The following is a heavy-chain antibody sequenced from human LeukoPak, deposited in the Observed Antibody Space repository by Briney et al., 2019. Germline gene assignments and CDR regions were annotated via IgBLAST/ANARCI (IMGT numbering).Heavy chain of an antibody. CDR3: ARGLNYYGISGYLPAGY. Sequence: PGGSLRLSCAASGFTFSSYSMNWVRQAPGKGLEWVAYIKQDGSEKYYVDSVKGRFSISRDNAQDSLWLQMNSLRAEDTAVYYCARGLNYYGISGYLPAGYWGQGTLVTVSS. J-gene: IGHJ4*02. D-gene: IGHD3-22*01. CDR1: GFTFSSYS. V-gene: IGHV3-7*01. CDR2: IKQDGSEK.